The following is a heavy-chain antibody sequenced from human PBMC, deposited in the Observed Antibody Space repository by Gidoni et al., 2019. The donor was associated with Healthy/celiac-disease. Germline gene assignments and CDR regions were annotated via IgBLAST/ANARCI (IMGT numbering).Heavy chain of an antibody. J-gene: IGHJ5*02. CDR1: GGSLSRYY. D-gene: IGHD6-13*01. Sequence: QVQLQESGPGLVKPSETLSLTCTVSGGSLSRYYWSWIRQPPGKGLEWIGYIYYSGSTNYNPSLKSRVTISVDTSKNQFSLKLSSVTAADTAVYYCARVGRAAAGTEAGWFDPWGQGTLVTVSS. V-gene: IGHV4-59*01. CDR3: ARVGRAAAGTEAGWFDP. CDR2: IYYSGST.